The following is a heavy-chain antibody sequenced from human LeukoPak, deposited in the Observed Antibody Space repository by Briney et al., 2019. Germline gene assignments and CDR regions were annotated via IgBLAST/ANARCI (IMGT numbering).Heavy chain of an antibody. V-gene: IGHV4-59*05. Sequence: SETLSLTCTVSGGSISSYYGSWIRQPAGKGLEWIGSIYYSGSTYYNPSLKSRVTISVDTSKNQFSLKLSSVTAADTAVYYCARHALGDYVNYWGQGTLVTVSS. D-gene: IGHD2-21*01. J-gene: IGHJ4*02. CDR2: IYYSGST. CDR1: GGSISSYY. CDR3: ARHALGDYVNY.